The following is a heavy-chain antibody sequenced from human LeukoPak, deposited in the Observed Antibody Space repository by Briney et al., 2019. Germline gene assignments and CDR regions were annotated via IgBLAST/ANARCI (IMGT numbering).Heavy chain of an antibody. V-gene: IGHV3-30-3*01. CDR3: ARAVTYGSGSYYDAFDI. CDR1: GFTFSSYA. J-gene: IGHJ3*02. CDR2: ISYDGSNK. D-gene: IGHD3-10*01. Sequence: GGSLRLSCAASGFTFSSYAMHWVRQAPGKGLEWVAVISYDGSNKYYADSVKGRFTISRDNSKNTLYLQMNSLRAEDTAVYYCARAVTYGSGSYYDAFDIWGQGTMVTVSS.